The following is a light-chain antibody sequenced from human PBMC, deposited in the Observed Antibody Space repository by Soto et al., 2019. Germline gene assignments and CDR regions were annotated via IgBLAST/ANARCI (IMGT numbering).Light chain of an antibody. Sequence: EIVLTQSPGILSLSPGERATLSCRSSQSVSNDFLAWYQQKPGQAPRLLIYGASTRATDVPDRFSGSGSGADVAPSVSRLEPEDFAVYYCQQYGSSPPRTFGQGTKVEMK. J-gene: IGKJ1*01. CDR2: GAS. CDR3: QQYGSSPPRT. CDR1: QSVSNDF. V-gene: IGKV3-20*01.